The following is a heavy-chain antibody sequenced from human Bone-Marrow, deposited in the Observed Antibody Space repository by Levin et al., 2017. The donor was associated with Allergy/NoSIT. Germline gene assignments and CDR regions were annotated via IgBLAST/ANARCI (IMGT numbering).Heavy chain of an antibody. CDR3: ARDEGTVTTTVEYYYYYYGMDV. CDR2: ISYDGSNK. Sequence: GGSLRLSCAASGFTFSSYAMHWVRQAPGKGLEWVAVISYDGSNKYYADSVKGRFTISRDNSKNTLYLQMNSLRAEDTAVYYCARDEGTVTTTVEYYYYYYGMDVWGQGTTVTVSS. CDR1: GFTFSSYA. V-gene: IGHV3-30-3*01. J-gene: IGHJ6*02. D-gene: IGHD4-11*01.